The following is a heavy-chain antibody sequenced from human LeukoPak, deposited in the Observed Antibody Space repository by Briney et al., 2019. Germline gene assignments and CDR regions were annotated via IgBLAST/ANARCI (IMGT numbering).Heavy chain of an antibody. Sequence: ASVKVSCKASGYTFTSYYMHWVRQAPGQGLEWMGWINPKSGGTNYAQKFQGRVAMTRDTSISTAYMELSRLTSDDTAVYFCARVMIKTPEYYFDYWGQGALVTVSS. CDR2: INPKSGGT. J-gene: IGHJ4*02. CDR3: ARVMIKTPEYYFDY. CDR1: GYTFTSYY. D-gene: IGHD3-22*01. V-gene: IGHV1-2*02.